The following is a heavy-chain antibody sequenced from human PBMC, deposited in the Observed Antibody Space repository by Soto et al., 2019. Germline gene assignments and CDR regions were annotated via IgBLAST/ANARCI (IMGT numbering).Heavy chain of an antibody. D-gene: IGHD6-13*01. V-gene: IGHV1-46*01. CDR3: ARAAAAGSGRRMDV. CDR2: INPSGGST. CDR1: GYTFTSYY. J-gene: IGHJ6*02. Sequence: ASVKVSCKASGYTFTSYYVHWVLQAPGQGLEWLGVINPSGGSTSCAQNFQGRLTMTRDTPTSTVYMDLSSLSSEDTAMYYCARAAAAGSGRRMDVWGQGTTVTVSS.